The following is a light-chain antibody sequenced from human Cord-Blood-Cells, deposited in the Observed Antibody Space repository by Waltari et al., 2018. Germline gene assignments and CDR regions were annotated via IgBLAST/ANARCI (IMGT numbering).Light chain of an antibody. Sequence: QSALTQPASVSGSPGQSITISCTGTSSDVGSYNLVSWYQQHPGKAPNLMIYEGSKRPSGVSNRFSDSKSGNTASLTISGLQAEDEADYYCCSYAGSSTFYVFGTGTKVTVL. CDR1: SSDVGSYNL. V-gene: IGLV2-23*01. J-gene: IGLJ1*01. CDR3: CSYAGSSTFYV. CDR2: EGS.